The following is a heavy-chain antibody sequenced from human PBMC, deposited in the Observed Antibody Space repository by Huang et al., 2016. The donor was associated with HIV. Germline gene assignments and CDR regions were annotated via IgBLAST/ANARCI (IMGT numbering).Heavy chain of an antibody. V-gene: IGHV3-7*01. D-gene: IGHD3-9*01. CDR2: IKQDGSEK. CDR1: GFNFSAYW. J-gene: IGHJ6*02. CDR3: ARGGIYYDVLTGRHYYYNGLDV. Sequence: EVHLVESGGDLVQPGGSLRLSCVASGFNFSAYWMSWVRQAPGKGLKWVANIKQDGSEKNYVDSVKGRFTITRDNAKNSVYLQLTSLRAEDTAVYDCARGGIYYDVLTGRHYYYNGLDVWGQGTTVTVSS.